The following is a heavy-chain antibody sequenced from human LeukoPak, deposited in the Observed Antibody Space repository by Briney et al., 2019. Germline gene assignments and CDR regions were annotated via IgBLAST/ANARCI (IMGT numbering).Heavy chain of an antibody. CDR3: ARERYDSNSYFDY. Sequence: PGGSLRLSCAASGFTFNSYVISWVRQAPGKGLEWVSTIGGSGGSTYYADSVKGRFTISRDNSKNTLYLQMNSLRAEDAAIYYCARERYDSNSYFDYWGQGTLVTVSS. D-gene: IGHD2-21*02. CDR2: IGGSGGST. V-gene: IGHV3-23*01. J-gene: IGHJ4*02. CDR1: GFTFNSYV.